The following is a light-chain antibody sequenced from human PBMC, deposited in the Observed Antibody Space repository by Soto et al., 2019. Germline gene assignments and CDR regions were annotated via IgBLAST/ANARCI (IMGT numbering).Light chain of an antibody. CDR2: KAS. CDR3: QQYNSWAWT. V-gene: IGKV1-5*03. Sequence: DIQMTQSPSTLSASVGDRVTITCRASQSISTWLAWYQQKPGKAPNLLIYKASSLESGVPSRFSGSGSGTAFTLTISSLQPDDFATYYCQQYNSWAWTFGQGTKVEIK. CDR1: QSISTW. J-gene: IGKJ1*01.